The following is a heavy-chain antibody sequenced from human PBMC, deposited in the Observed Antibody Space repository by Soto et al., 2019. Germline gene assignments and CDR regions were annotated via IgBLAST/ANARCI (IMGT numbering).Heavy chain of an antibody. D-gene: IGHD5-12*01. V-gene: IGHV3-23*01. CDR3: ARASSVDIVVYYYGMDV. CDR1: GFTFSSYA. CDR2: ISGSGGST. Sequence: EVQLLESGGGLVQPGGSLRLSCAASGFTFSSYAMSWVRQAPGKGLEWVSAISGSGGSTYYADSVKGRFTISRDNSKNTLYLQMNSLRAEDTAVYYCARASSVDIVVYYYGMDVWGQGTTVTVSS. J-gene: IGHJ6*02.